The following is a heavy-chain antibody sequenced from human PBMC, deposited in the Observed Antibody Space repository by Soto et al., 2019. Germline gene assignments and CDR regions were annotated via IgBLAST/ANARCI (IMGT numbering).Heavy chain of an antibody. CDR3: ARXRVIRGVAEYYYYGMDV. D-gene: IGHD2-8*02. J-gene: IGHJ6*02. V-gene: IGHV1-69*13. Sequence: SVKVSCKASGGTFSSYAISWVRQAPGQGLEWMGGIIPIFGTANYAQKFRGRVTITADESTSTAYMELSSLRSEDTAVYYCARXRVIRGVAEYYYYGMDVWGQGTTVTVSS. CDR2: IIPIFGTA. CDR1: GGTFSSYA.